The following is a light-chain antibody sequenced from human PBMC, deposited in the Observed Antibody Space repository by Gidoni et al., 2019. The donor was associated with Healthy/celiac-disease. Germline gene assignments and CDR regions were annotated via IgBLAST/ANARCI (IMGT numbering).Light chain of an antibody. CDR3: QAWDSSTDVV. CDR2: QDS. J-gene: IGLJ2*01. Sequence: SYELTQPRSVSVSPGQTASITCSGDKLGDKYACWYQQKPGQSPVLVIYQDSKRPSGIPERFSGSNSGNTATLTISGTQAMDEADYYCQAWDSSTDVVFGGGTKLTVL. V-gene: IGLV3-1*01. CDR1: KLGDKY.